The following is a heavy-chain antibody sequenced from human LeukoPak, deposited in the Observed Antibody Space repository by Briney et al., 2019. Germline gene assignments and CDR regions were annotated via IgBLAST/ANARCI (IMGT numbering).Heavy chain of an antibody. D-gene: IGHD6-13*01. J-gene: IGHJ4*02. Sequence: GGSLRLSCAASGFTFSSYTMNWVRQAPGKGLDWVSSISSSSTYIYYADSVKGRFTISRDNAKNSLYLQMNSLRAEDTAVYYCARDLRSSSWYFDYWGQGTLVTVSS. CDR1: GFTFSSYT. CDR2: ISSSSTYI. V-gene: IGHV3-21*01. CDR3: ARDLRSSSWYFDY.